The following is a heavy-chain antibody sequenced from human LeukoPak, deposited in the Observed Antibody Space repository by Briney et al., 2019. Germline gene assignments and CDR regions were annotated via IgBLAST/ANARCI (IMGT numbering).Heavy chain of an antibody. CDR2: ISGSGGNT. CDR3: ARVGTSYGAFDM. V-gene: IGHV3-23*01. D-gene: IGHD1-26*01. Sequence: GGSLRLSCAASGFTFSSYAMSWVRQAPGKGLEWVSAISGSGGNTYYADSVKGRFTISRDNSKNTLYLQMNSLRAEDTALFYCARVGTSYGAFDMWGQGTMVTVSS. CDR1: GFTFSSYA. J-gene: IGHJ3*02.